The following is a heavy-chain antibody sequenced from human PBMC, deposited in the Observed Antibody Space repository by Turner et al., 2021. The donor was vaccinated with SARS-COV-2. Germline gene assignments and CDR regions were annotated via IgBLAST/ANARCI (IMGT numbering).Heavy chain of an antibody. D-gene: IGHD6-13*01. J-gene: IGHJ5*02. CDR1: GFTFSRYG. V-gene: IGHV3-30*18. CDR3: AKDLGQLDWFDP. CDR2: ISYDGSNK. Sequence: QVQLVDSGGGVVQPRRSLELACAASGFTFSRYGMHWVRQPPGKGLECVAVISYDGSNKYYADSVKDRFTISRDNSKNTRYLQMNSLRAEDTAVYYCAKDLGQLDWFDPWGQGTLVTVSS.